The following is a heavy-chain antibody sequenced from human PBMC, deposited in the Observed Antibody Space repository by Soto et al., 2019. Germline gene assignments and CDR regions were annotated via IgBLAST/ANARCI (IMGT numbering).Heavy chain of an antibody. J-gene: IGHJ4*02. CDR3: ATALGCRSTSCTLDY. D-gene: IGHD2-2*01. CDR2: IIPVSGAA. CDR1: GGTFGSYA. Sequence: QVQLVQSGAEVKKPGSSVKVSCKASGGTFGSYAFSWVRQAPGQGLEWMGGIIPVSGAAHYAQKFQGRVTIPADESTRTAYMELSSLSSQDTAVYYCATALGCRSTSCTLDYWGQGTRVIVSS. V-gene: IGHV1-69*01.